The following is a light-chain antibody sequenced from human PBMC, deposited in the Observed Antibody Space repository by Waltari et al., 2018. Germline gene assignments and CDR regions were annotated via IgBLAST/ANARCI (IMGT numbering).Light chain of an antibody. CDR2: KAS. J-gene: IGKJ1*01. CDR1: QSISSW. CDR3: QQYNSYSPT. V-gene: IGKV1-5*03. Sequence: DIQMTQSPSTLSASVGDRVTITCRASQSISSWLAWYQQKPGKAPKRQIDKASSLESGVPSSCSGSRSSTEFTLAISSLQPDDFATYYCQQYNSYSPTFGQGSKVEIK.